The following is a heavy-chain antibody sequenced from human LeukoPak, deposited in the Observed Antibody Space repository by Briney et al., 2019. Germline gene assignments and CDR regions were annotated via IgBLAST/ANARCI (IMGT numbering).Heavy chain of an antibody. D-gene: IGHD3-22*01. CDR2: TYYRSKWYN. CDR1: GDSVSSNSAA. Sequence: SQTLSLTCAISGDSVSSNSAAWNWIRQSPSRGLEWLGRTYYRSKWYNDYAVSVKSRITINPDTSKNQFSLQLNSVTPEDTAVYYCARDKGYYDSSGYYGFDYWGQGTLVTVSS. V-gene: IGHV6-1*01. J-gene: IGHJ4*02. CDR3: ARDKGYYDSSGYYGFDY.